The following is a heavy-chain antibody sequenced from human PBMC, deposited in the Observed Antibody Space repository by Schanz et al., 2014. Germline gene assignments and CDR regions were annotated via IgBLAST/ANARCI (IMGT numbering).Heavy chain of an antibody. CDR3: TRGGYSYALSAFDI. CDR2: ITAYNGDT. Sequence: QVQLVQSGAEMKKPGASVKVSCKASGYTFTGYSMHWVRQAPGQGLEWMGWITAYNGDTNYALKLQGRVTMTTDTSTGTAYMELRSLRSDDTALYYCTRGGYSYALSAFDIWGQGTMVTVSS. J-gene: IGHJ3*02. CDR1: GYTFTGYS. V-gene: IGHV1-18*04. D-gene: IGHD5-18*01.